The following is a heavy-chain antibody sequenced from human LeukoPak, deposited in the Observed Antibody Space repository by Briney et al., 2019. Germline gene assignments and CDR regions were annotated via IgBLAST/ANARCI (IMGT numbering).Heavy chain of an antibody. CDR2: IIPIFGTA. CDR3: ARSPLPTVTTYAGYFDY. CDR1: GYTFTSYG. D-gene: IGHD4-17*01. Sequence: SVKVSCKASGYTFTSYGISWVRQAPGQGLEWMGGIIPIFGTANYAQKFQGRVTITADESTSTAYMELSSLRSEDTAVYYCARSPLPTVTTYAGYFDYWGQGTLVTVSS. V-gene: IGHV1-69*13. J-gene: IGHJ4*02.